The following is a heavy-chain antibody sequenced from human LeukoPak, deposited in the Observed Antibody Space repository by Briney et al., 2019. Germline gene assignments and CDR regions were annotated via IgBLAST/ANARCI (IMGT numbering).Heavy chain of an antibody. CDR2: INPSSGGT. D-gene: IGHD6-13*01. CDR1: GYTFTGYY. J-gene: IGHJ4*02. Sequence: ASVKVSCKASGYTFTGYYMHWVRQAPGQGLEWMGWINPSSGGTNYAQKFQGRVTMTRDTSISTAYMELSRLRSDDTAVYYCARDGIAAAGDYWGQGTLVTVSS. CDR3: ARDGIAAAGDY. V-gene: IGHV1-2*02.